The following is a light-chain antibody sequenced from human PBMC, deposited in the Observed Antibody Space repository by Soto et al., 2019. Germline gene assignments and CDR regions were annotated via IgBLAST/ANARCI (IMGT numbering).Light chain of an antibody. Sequence: DIQMTQSQSSLSASVGDRVTITCRASQSISTYLNWYQQKPGKAPKLLIYAASSLQSGVPSRFSGSGSGTDFTLTISSLHPEDFATYYCQQSYRTRTFGQGTKVDNK. J-gene: IGKJ1*01. CDR2: AAS. V-gene: IGKV1-39*01. CDR1: QSISTY. CDR3: QQSYRTRT.